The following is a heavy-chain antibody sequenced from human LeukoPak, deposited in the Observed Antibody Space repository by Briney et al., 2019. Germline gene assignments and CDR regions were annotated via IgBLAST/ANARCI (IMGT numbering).Heavy chain of an antibody. V-gene: IGHV4-59*01. Sequence: SETLSLTCTVSDDSISDYYRGWIRQPPGKGLEWIGYFYNSGRSTYNPSLKSRVTISADTSKNHISLKLNSVTTADTAVYYCTRGAGWLIEYWGQGILVTVSS. J-gene: IGHJ4*02. CDR1: DDSISDYY. D-gene: IGHD3-16*01. CDR3: TRGAGWLIEY. CDR2: FYNSGRS.